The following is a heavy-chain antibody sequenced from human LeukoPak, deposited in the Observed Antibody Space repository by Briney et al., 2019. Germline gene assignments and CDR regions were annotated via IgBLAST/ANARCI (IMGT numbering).Heavy chain of an antibody. CDR2: IYYSGST. CDR3: ARHSPLPDAPGYYYYYGMDV. J-gene: IGHJ6*02. D-gene: IGHD2-2*01. Sequence: SETLSLTCTVSGGSISSYYWSWIRQPPGKGLEWIGYIYYSGSTNYNPSLKSRVTISVDTSKNQFSLKLSSVTAADTAVYYCARHSPLPDAPGYYYYYGMDVWGQGTTVPVSS. V-gene: IGHV4-59*01. CDR1: GGSISSYY.